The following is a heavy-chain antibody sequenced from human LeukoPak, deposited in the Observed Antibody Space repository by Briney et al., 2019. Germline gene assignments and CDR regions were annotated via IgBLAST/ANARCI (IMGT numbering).Heavy chain of an antibody. Sequence: GGSLRLSCAASGFSFDDYGLTWVRQAPGKGLEWVSGINWNGDSTDCADSVKSRFTISRDNAKNSLYLQMNSLRAEDTALYYCARDLRVVITGSFDSWGQGTLVTVSS. J-gene: IGHJ4*02. D-gene: IGHD3-22*01. CDR3: ARDLRVVITGSFDS. V-gene: IGHV3-20*04. CDR2: INWNGDST. CDR1: GFSFDDYG.